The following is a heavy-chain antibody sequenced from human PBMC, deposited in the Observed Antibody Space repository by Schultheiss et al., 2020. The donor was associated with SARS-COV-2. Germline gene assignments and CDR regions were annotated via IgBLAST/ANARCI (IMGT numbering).Heavy chain of an antibody. CDR3: ARRYCSGTSCYTARWYYYMDV. J-gene: IGHJ6*03. CDR2: IYYSGST. V-gene: IGHV4-59*06. CDR1: GGSISSYY. D-gene: IGHD2-2*02. Sequence: SETLSLTCTVSGGSISSYYWSWIRQSPGKGLEWIGYIYYSGSTYYNPSLKSRVTISVDTSKNQFSLKLNSVTPADTAVYYCARRYCSGTSCYTARWYYYMDVWGKGTTVTVYS.